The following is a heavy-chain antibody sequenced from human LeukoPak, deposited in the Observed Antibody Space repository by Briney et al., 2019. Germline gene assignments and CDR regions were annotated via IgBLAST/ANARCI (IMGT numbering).Heavy chain of an antibody. D-gene: IGHD1-26*01. CDR1: GYTFTDYY. CDR2: INPNSGGT. Sequence: ASVKVSCKASGYTFTDYYMHWVRQAPGQGLEWMGRINPNSGGTNYAQKFQGRVTMTRDTSISTAYMELSRLISDVTAVYYCARQIGGSFDYWGQGTLVTVSS. CDR3: ARQIGGSFDY. V-gene: IGHV1-2*06. J-gene: IGHJ4*02.